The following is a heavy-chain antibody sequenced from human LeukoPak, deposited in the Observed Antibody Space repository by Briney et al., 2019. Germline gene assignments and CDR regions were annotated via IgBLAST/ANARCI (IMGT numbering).Heavy chain of an antibody. J-gene: IGHJ4*02. CDR3: AKEIVGATNY. Sequence: GGSLRLSCAASGFAFSRYWMHWVRQAPGRGLVWVSRVNGDGSTTTYADSVKGRFTISRDNSKNTLYLQMNSLRAEDTAVYYCAKEIVGATNYWGQGTLVTVSS. CDR2: VNGDGSTT. D-gene: IGHD1-26*01. CDR1: GFAFSRYW. V-gene: IGHV3-74*01.